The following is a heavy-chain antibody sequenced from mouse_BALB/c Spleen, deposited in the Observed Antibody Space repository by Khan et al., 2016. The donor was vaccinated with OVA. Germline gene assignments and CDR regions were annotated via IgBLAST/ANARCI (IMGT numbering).Heavy chain of an antibody. CDR3: AREGYRCSSWCAY. V-gene: IGHV1-7*01. CDR2: INPSTGYT. CDR1: GYTFTTYW. Sequence: LQQSGAELAKPGASVKMSCKASGYTFTTYWIHWIEQRPGQGLEWIGYINPSTGYTEYNQKFKDRATLTAVKSSSTAYMQLISLTSEDSAVYYCAREGYRCSSWCAYWGQGTLVTVSA. D-gene: IGHD2-14*01. J-gene: IGHJ3*01.